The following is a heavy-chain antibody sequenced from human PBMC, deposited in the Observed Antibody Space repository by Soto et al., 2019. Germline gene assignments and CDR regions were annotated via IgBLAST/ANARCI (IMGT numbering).Heavy chain of an antibody. CDR2: VYRTGST. CDR1: GGSISTSNW. D-gene: IGHD6-13*01. V-gene: IGHV4-4*02. Sequence: QVQLQESGPGLVKPSGTLSLTCAVSGGSISTSNWWSWVRQPPGKGLEWIGEVYRTGSTNYNPSLESGLTITVDKSKNQSSLKLTSVPAAETAVYYCARARATIAAAAIFDCWGQGTLVTVSS. CDR3: ARARATIAAAAIFDC. J-gene: IGHJ4*02.